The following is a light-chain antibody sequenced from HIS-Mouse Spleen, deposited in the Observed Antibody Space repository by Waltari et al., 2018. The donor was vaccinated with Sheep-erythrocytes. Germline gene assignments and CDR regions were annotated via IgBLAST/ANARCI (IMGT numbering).Light chain of an antibody. V-gene: IGLV2-11*01. Sequence: QSALTQPRSVSGSPGPSVTISCSGTSSDGGGYNLVLWVQHPPGKAPNLMIYDVSKRPSGVPDRFSGSKSGNTASLTISGLQAEDEADYYCCSYAGSYTLVFGGGTKLTVL. CDR1: SSDGGGYNL. CDR2: DVS. J-gene: IGLJ2*01. CDR3: CSYAGSYTLV.